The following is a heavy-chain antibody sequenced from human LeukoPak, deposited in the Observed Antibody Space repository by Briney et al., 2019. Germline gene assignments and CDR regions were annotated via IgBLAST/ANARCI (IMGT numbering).Heavy chain of an antibody. V-gene: IGHV4-31*03. CDR2: IYYSGST. D-gene: IGHD2-2*01. J-gene: IGHJ5*02. CDR1: GGSISSGGSY. Sequence: SETLSLTCTVSGGSISSGGSYWSWIRQHPGKGLEWIGYIYYSGSTYYNPSLKSRVTISVDTSKNQFSLKLSSVTAADTAVYYCARVYCSSTSCYVYWFDPWGQGTLVTVSS. CDR3: ARVYCSSTSCYVYWFDP.